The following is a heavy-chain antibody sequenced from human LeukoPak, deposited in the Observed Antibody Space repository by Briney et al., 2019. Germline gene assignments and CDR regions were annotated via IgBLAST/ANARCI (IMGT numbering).Heavy chain of an antibody. J-gene: IGHJ6*02. CDR3: AREKDYGDPYYYYGMDV. CDR2: IKQDGSEK. Sequence: GGSLRLSCAASGFTFSSYWMSWVRQAPGKGLEWVANIKQDGSEKYYVDSVKGRFTISRDNAKNSLYLQMNSLRAEDTAVYYCAREKDYGDPYYYYGMDVWGQGTTVTVSS. D-gene: IGHD4-17*01. V-gene: IGHV3-7*01. CDR1: GFTFSSYW.